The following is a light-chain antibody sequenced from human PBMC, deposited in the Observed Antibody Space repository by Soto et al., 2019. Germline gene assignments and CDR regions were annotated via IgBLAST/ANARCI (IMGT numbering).Light chain of an antibody. CDR3: QHYNNWPLT. V-gene: IGKV3-15*01. J-gene: IGKJ4*01. CDR2: ATS. Sequence: ETAMTQSPATLSVSPGERASLSCRASQSVSSNLAWYQQKPGQAPRLLIYATSTRATGIPARFSGSGSGTEFTLTISSLQSEDFAVYYCQHYNNWPLTFGGGTKVEIK. CDR1: QSVSSN.